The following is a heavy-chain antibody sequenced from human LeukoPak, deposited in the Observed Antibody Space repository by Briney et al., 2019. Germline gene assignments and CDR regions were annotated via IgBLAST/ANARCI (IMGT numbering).Heavy chain of an antibody. CDR2: MNPNSGNT. CDR1: GYTFTSYD. D-gene: IGHD3-10*01. CDR3: ARHQDNYYGSGSLPDY. J-gene: IGHJ4*02. Sequence: ASVKVSCKASGYTFTSYDINWVRQATGQGLEWMGWMNPNSGNTGYAQKFQGRVTMTRNTSISTAYMELSSLRSEDTAVYYCARHQDNYYGSGSLPDYWGQGTLVTVSS. V-gene: IGHV1-8*01.